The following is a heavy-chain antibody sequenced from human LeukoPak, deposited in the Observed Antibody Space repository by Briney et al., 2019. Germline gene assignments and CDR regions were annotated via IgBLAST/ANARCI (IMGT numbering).Heavy chain of an antibody. D-gene: IGHD3-10*01. CDR1: GGSIRSYY. V-gene: IGHV4-59*12. CDR3: ARELWFVNAPGSWFDP. Sequence: SETLSLTCTVSGGSIRSYYWTWIRQPPGKGLEWIGEIYYSGTTNYNPSLKSRVTMSVDTSKNQFSLRLTSVTAADTAVYYCARELWFVNAPGSWFDPWGQGTLVTVSS. J-gene: IGHJ5*02. CDR2: IYYSGTT.